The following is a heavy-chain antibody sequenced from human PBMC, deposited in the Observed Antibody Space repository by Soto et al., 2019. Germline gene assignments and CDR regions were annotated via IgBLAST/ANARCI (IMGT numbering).Heavy chain of an antibody. Sequence: GASVKVSCKASGGTFSSYAISWVRQAPGQGLEWMGGIIPIFGTANYAQKFQGRVTITADESTSTAYMELSSLRSEDTAVYYCARTITKRYCSGGSCLNWLDPWGQGTLVTV. CDR2: IIPIFGTA. J-gene: IGHJ5*02. CDR1: GGTFSSYA. V-gene: IGHV1-69*13. CDR3: ARTITKRYCSGGSCLNWLDP. D-gene: IGHD2-15*01.